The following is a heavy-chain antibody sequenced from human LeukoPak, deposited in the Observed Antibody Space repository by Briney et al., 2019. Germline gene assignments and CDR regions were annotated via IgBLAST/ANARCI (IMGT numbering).Heavy chain of an antibody. D-gene: IGHD3-16*02. V-gene: IGHV5-10-1*01. CDR1: GYSFTSYW. CDR3: ARRGDYVWGSYRMYYFDF. CDR2: IDPSDSYT. Sequence: GESLKISCKGSGYSFTSYWISWVRQMPGKGLEWMGRIDPSDSYTNYSPSFQGHVTISADKSISTAYLQWSSLKASDTAMYYCARRGDYVWGSYRMYYFDFWGQGTLVTVSS. J-gene: IGHJ4*02.